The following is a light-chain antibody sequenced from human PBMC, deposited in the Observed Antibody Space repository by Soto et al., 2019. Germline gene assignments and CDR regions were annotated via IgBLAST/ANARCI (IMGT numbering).Light chain of an antibody. V-gene: IGKV4-1*01. CDR1: QSVLYSSNNKNY. CDR2: WAS. J-gene: IGKJ5*01. CDR3: QQYYSTPIT. Sequence: DIVMTQSPDSLAVSLGERATINCKSSQSVLYSSNNKNYLAWYRQKPGQPPKLLISWASTRESGVPDRFSGSGCGTDFTLTISSLQAEDVAVYYCQQYYSTPITFGQGTRLEIK.